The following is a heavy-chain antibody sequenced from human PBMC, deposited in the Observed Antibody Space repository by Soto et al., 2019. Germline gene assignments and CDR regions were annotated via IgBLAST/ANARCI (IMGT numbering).Heavy chain of an antibody. Sequence: SETLSLTCTVSGGSISSYYWSWIRQPPGKGLEWIGYIYYSGSTNYNPSLKSRVTISVDTSKNQFSLKLSSVTAADTAVYYCARGKQWLVQAGFDYWGQGTLVTVSS. CDR2: IYYSGST. CDR1: GGSISSYY. J-gene: IGHJ4*02. CDR3: ARGKQWLVQAGFDY. D-gene: IGHD6-19*01. V-gene: IGHV4-59*01.